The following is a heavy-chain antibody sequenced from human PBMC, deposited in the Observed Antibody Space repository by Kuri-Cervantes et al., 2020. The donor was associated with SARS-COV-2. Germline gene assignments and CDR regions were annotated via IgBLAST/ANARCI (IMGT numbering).Heavy chain of an antibody. V-gene: IGHV3-30*04. CDR2: ISYDGTNQ. CDR1: GLTFSTYA. J-gene: IGHJ4*02. D-gene: IGHD2-2*01. CDR3: ARGQIPAFHFDY. Sequence: GESLKISCAASGLTFSTYAMYWVRQTPGKGLEWVALISYDGTNQYYTDSVKGRFTISRGNSKNTLFLQMNSLTAEDTAVYFCARGQIPAFHFDYWGQGALVTVSS.